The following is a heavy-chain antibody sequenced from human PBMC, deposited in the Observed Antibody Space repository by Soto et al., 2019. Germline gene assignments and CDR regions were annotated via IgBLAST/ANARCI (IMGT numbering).Heavy chain of an antibody. J-gene: IGHJ5*02. V-gene: IGHV1-18*01. D-gene: IGHD2-21*02. Sequence: ASVKVSCKASGYTFFTSDISWVRQAPGQGLEWMGWISTYSGDTKYAQKFQGRVTMTTDTSTTTAYLELRSLRSDDTAVSYCARHHGPVTSKNWFDPWSQGTLVTVSS. CDR3: ARHHGPVTSKNWFDP. CDR2: ISTYSGDT. CDR1: GYTFFTSD.